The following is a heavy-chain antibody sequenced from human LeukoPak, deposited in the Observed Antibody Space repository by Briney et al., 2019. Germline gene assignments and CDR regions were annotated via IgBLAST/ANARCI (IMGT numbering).Heavy chain of an antibody. D-gene: IGHD6-13*01. Sequence: SGGSLRLSCAASGFTFSSYDMHWVRQATGKGLEWVSAIGTAGDTYYPGSVKGRFTISRDNSKNTQYLQMNSLRAEDTAVYYCAGHSSSFDYWGQGTLVTVSS. CDR1: GFTFSSYD. J-gene: IGHJ4*02. V-gene: IGHV3-13*01. CDR3: AGHSSSFDY. CDR2: IGTAGDT.